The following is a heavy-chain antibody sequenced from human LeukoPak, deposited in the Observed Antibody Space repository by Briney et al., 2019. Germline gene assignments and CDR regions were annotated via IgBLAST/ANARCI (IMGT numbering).Heavy chain of an antibody. J-gene: IGHJ4*02. Sequence: GGSLRLSCAASGITFRNYAMHWVRQAPGKGLEWVALISYDESNKAYADSVKGRFTISRDNSKNTLYLLLNSLRPEDTAVYYCARGQVGATLPLFDYWGQGTLVTVSS. D-gene: IGHD1-26*01. CDR1: GITFRNYA. V-gene: IGHV3-30*04. CDR2: ISYDESNK. CDR3: ARGQVGATLPLFDY.